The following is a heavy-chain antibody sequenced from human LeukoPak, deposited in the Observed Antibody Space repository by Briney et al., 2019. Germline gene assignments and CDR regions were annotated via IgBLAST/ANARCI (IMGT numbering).Heavy chain of an antibody. CDR1: GGSFSGYY. CDR2: INHSGST. D-gene: IGHD4-17*01. Sequence: SETLSLTCAVYGGSFSGYYWSWIRQPPGKGLEWIGEINHSGSTNYNPSLKSRVTISVDTSKNQFSLKLSSVTAADTAVYYCARDRGNYGDYVVWGQGTLVTVSS. V-gene: IGHV4-34*01. CDR3: ARDRGNYGDYVV. J-gene: IGHJ4*02.